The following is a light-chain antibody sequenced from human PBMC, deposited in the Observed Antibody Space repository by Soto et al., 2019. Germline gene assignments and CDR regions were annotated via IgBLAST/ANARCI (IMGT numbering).Light chain of an antibody. J-gene: IGLJ1*01. CDR3: CSHTASTTRT. Sequence: QSALTQPASVSGSPGQSITISCTGTSRDVGGYNHVSWYQHHPGKAPKLTIYEVTKRPSGVSNRFSGSKSGDTASLTISGLQADDEADYYCCSHTASTTRTFGTRTKVTVL. CDR1: SRDVGGYNH. CDR2: EVT. V-gene: IGLV2-14*01.